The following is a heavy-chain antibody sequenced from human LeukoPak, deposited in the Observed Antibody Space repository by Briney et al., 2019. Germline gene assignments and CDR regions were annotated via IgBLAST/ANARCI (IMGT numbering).Heavy chain of an antibody. D-gene: IGHD1/OR15-1a*01. CDR1: GFVFSASV. V-gene: IGHV3-30*03. CDR2: ISHDGSDK. J-gene: IGHJ4*02. Sequence: PGGSLRLSCAASGFVFSASVMHWVRQGQGKGLEWVAVISHDGSDKFYADSVKGRFTISRDNCKNTLYLQMNSLRPEDTGVYYCARDGNSPADYWGQGTLVTVSS. CDR3: ARDGNSPADY.